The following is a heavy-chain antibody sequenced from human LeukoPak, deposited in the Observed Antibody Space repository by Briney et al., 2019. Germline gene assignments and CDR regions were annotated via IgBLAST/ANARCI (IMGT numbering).Heavy chain of an antibody. CDR2: ISTSGSTT. Sequence: GGSLRLSCAASGFIFSDYYMSWIRQAPGKGLEWVSYISTSGSTTYYAESVKGRFTISRDNAKNSLYLLMNSLRAEDTAVYYCARDGGEELEHNYYYCGMDVWGQGTTVTVSS. J-gene: IGHJ6*02. CDR1: GFIFSDYY. D-gene: IGHD1/OR15-1a*01. CDR3: ARDGGEELEHNYYYCGMDV. V-gene: IGHV3-11*01.